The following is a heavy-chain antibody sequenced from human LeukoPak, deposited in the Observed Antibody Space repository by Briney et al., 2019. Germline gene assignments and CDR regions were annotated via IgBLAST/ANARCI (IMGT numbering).Heavy chain of an antibody. J-gene: IGHJ4*02. D-gene: IGHD3-10*01. CDR2: ISWDGGST. V-gene: IGHV3-43D*03. Sequence: GGSLRLSCAASGFTFDDYAMHWVRQAPGKGLEWVSLISWDGGSTYYADSVKGRFTISRDNSKNSLYLQMNSLRAEDTALYYCAKDMGLYGSGSYYNVGDYWGQGTLVTVSS. CDR1: GFTFDDYA. CDR3: AKDMGLYGSGSYYNVGDY.